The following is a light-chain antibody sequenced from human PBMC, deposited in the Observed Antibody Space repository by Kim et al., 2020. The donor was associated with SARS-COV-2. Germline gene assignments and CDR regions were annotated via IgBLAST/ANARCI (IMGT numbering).Light chain of an antibody. CDR1: QSVSSY. Sequence: LSPGKRAPLSCGASQSVSSYLSLYQQKPGQAPRLLIYDASTRATGIPARFSGSGSGTDFTLTISSLEPEDFAVYYCQQRSNWSWTFGQGTKVDIK. V-gene: IGKV3-11*01. CDR3: QQRSNWSWT. CDR2: DAS. J-gene: IGKJ1*01.